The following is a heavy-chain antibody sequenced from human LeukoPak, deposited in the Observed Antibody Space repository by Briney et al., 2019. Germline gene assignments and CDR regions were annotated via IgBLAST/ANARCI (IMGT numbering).Heavy chain of an antibody. J-gene: IGHJ4*02. CDR3: AKGDSTGYYYHYGYYFDY. Sequence: GGSLRLSCAASRFTFSNYGMHRVRQAPGKGLEWVAVISYDGSKKYYADSVKGRFTISRDNSKNTLYLQMNSLRAEDTAVYYCAKGDSTGYYYHYGYYFDYWGQGTLVTVSS. V-gene: IGHV3-30*18. D-gene: IGHD3-22*01. CDR1: RFTFSNYG. CDR2: ISYDGSKK.